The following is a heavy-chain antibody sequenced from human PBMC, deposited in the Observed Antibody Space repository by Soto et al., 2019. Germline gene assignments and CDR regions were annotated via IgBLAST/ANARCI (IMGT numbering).Heavy chain of an antibody. CDR3: ARAFDGSFDY. Sequence: QVQLVHSGAEVKKPGASVKVSCKGSGYTFTNYYIHWVRQAPGQGLEWMGIINPSGGSTTYAQKFQVRVTMTRDTSTSTVHMELKSLRSEDTAVYYCARAFDGSFDYWGQGTLVTVSS. J-gene: IGHJ4*02. CDR1: GYTFTNYY. CDR2: INPSGGST. V-gene: IGHV1-46*01. D-gene: IGHD3-10*01.